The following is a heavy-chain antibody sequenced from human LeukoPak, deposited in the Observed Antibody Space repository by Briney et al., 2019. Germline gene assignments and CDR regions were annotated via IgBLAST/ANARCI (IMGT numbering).Heavy chain of an antibody. D-gene: IGHD3-10*01. J-gene: IGHJ4*02. CDR1: GFTFSNYV. V-gene: IGHV3-33*01. CDR2: IWYDGSNN. Sequence: GGSLRLFCAASGFTFSNYVMHLVRQAPGKRLEWVAVIWYDGSNNYYADSVQGRLTISRDNSKNTMELQMNSLRAEDTAVYYCARGPSFDYWGQGTLVTVSS. CDR3: ARGPSFDY.